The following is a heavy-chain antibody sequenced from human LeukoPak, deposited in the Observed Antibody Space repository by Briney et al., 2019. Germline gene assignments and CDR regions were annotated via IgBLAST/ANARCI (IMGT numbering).Heavy chain of an antibody. V-gene: IGHV1-46*01. Sequence: ASVKVSCKASGYTFTYHYIHLVRQAPGQGLEWMGIINPNNGNTNYAQRFQGRVTMTRDTSASTVYMELSGLGSEDTAVYYCARESDVGKDFDCWGQGTLVTVSS. J-gene: IGHJ4*02. CDR3: ARESDVGKDFDC. CDR2: INPNNGNT. D-gene: IGHD1-1*01. CDR1: GYTFTYHY.